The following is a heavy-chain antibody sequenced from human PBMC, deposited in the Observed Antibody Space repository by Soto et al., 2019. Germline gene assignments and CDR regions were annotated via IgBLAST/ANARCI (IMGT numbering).Heavy chain of an antibody. CDR2: IYYRGST. D-gene: IGHD3-22*01. V-gene: IGHV4-30-4*01. J-gene: IGHJ3*01. CDR3: ARALHLDDSSCRDPDNAFDL. Sequence: TLSITGTVSGGSISSGDYYWSWIRQPPGKGLEGIWYIYYRGSTYYNASLESRVTISVDTSKNEFSLKLSSATAADTAVYYCARALHLDDSSCRDPDNAFDLWGQVTMVTV. CDR1: GGSISSGDYY.